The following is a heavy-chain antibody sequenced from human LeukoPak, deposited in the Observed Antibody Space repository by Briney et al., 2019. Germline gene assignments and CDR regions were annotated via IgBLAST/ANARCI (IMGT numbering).Heavy chain of an antibody. V-gene: IGHV4-61*02. Sequence: SETLSLTCSVSGDSIRSGTYYWSWIRQPAGKGLEWIGRIYTSGSTSYNPSLKSRVTISVDTSKNQFSLKLTSVTAADTAVYYCARGGGATRIDYWGQGTMVTVSS. CDR3: ARGGGATRIDY. CDR2: IYTSGST. D-gene: IGHD1-26*01. J-gene: IGHJ4*02. CDR1: GDSIRSGTYY.